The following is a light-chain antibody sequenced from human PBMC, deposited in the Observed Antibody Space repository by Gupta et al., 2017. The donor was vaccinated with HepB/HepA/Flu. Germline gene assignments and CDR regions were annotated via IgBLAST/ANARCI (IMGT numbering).Light chain of an antibody. J-gene: IGKJ1*01. CDR2: RAS. CDR1: ESLVHRDGNTY. CDR3: LQATQFPRT. Sequence: DIVMTQTPLSSPVTLGQAASISCRSSESLVHRDGNTYLSWLHQRPGQPPRLLIYRASNRFSGVPDRFSGSGAETEFTLKISRVEAEDVGIYYCLQATQFPRTFGQGTKVEIK. V-gene: IGKV2-24*01.